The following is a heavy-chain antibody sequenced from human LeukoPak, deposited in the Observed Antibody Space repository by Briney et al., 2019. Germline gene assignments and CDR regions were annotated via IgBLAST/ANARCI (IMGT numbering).Heavy chain of an antibody. V-gene: IGHV3-23*01. CDR1: GFTFSSYE. CDR2: ISGSGGST. CDR3: AKPHDYGDYAGYYFDY. Sequence: GGSLRLSCAASGFTFSSYEMNWVRQAPGKGLEWVSAISGSGGSTYYADSVKGRFTISRDNSKNTLYLQMNSLRAEDTAVYYCAKPHDYGDYAGYYFDYWGQGTLVTVSS. J-gene: IGHJ4*02. D-gene: IGHD4-17*01.